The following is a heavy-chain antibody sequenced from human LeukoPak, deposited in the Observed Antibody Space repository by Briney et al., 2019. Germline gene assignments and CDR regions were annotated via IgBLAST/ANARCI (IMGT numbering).Heavy chain of an antibody. J-gene: IGHJ5*02. CDR2: IIPIFGTA. D-gene: IGHD3-16*01. V-gene: IGHV1-69*13. CDR3: ARKPPTYNWFAP. Sequence: SSVKVSCKASGGTFSSYAISWVRQAPGQGLDWMGVIIPIFGTANYAQNFQGRVTITADESTSTAYMELSSLRSENTAVYYCARKPPTYNWFAPWGQGTLVTVSS. CDR1: GGTFSSYA.